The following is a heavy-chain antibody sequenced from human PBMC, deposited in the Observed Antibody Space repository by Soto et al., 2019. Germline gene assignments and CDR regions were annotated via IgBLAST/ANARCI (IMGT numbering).Heavy chain of an antibody. CDR3: AREGDILTGYYLDNWFDP. V-gene: IGHV1-18*04. D-gene: IGHD3-9*01. CDR1: GYTFTSYG. Sequence: ASVKVSCKASGYTFTSYGISWVRQAPGQGLEWMGWISAYNGNTNYAQKLQGRVTMTTDTSTSTAYMELRSLRSDDTAVYYCAREGDILTGYYLDNWFDPWGQVTLSTFSS. J-gene: IGHJ5*02. CDR2: ISAYNGNT.